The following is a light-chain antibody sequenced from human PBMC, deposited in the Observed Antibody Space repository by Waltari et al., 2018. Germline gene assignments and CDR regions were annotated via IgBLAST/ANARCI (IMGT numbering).Light chain of an antibody. CDR3: SSYAGSNNLV. Sequence: QSALTQPPSASGSPGQSVTIPCPGTSSYVGDYVPWYQQHPGKAPKLMISEVTKRPSGVPDRFSGSKSGNTASLTVSGLQAEDEADYYCSSYAGSNNLVFGGGTKLTVL. V-gene: IGLV2-8*01. J-gene: IGLJ2*01. CDR1: SSYVGDY. CDR2: EVT.